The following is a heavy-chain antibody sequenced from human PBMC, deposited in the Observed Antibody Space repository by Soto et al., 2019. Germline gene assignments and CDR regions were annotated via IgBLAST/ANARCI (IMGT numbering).Heavy chain of an antibody. CDR1: GLTISNAW. Sequence: EVQLVESGGGFIYPGGSLRLSCAASGLTISNAWMNWVRQAPGKGLEWVGRIKPNTEGGTTDYAAAVKGRFTVSRDDSKITLYLQMNSLKTEYTAVYYCTTGSVEGVWGQGTTVTVSS. V-gene: IGHV3-15*07. CDR3: TTGSVEGV. J-gene: IGHJ6*02. D-gene: IGHD2-15*01. CDR2: IKPNTEGGTT.